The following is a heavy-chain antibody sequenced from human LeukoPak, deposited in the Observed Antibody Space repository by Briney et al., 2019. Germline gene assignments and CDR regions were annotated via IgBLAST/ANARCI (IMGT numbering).Heavy chain of an antibody. D-gene: IGHD1-1*01. CDR2: IRNKVSSYST. CDR1: GFTFSDDH. Sequence: GGSLRLACTASGFTFSDDHMDWVRQAPGKGLEWVGRIRNKVSSYSTEYAASVKGRFNISRDESKNSLFLQMNSLKIEDTAVYFCAKSTTGNVLDSWGQGTLLTVSS. J-gene: IGHJ4*02. CDR3: AKSTTGNVLDS. V-gene: IGHV3-72*01.